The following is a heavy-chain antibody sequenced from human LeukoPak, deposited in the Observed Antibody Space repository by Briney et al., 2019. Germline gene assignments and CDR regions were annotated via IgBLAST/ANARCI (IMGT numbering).Heavy chain of an antibody. D-gene: IGHD1-1*01. CDR1: GGSFSGYY. J-gene: IGHJ4*02. CDR3: AIAKDRGTGPKYYFDY. CDR2: INHSGST. V-gene: IGHV4-34*01. Sequence: SETLSLTCAVYGGSFSGYYWSWIRQPPGKGLEWIGEINHSGSTNYNPSLKSRVTISVDTSKNQFSLKLSSATAADTAVYYCAIAKDRGTGPKYYFDYWGQGTLVTVSS.